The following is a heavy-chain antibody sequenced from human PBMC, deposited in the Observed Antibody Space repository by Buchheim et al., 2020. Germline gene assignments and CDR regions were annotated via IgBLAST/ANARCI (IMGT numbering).Heavy chain of an antibody. CDR1: GFTFSNYW. CDR2: IKEDGTER. V-gene: IGHV3-7*01. Sequence: EVQLVESGGGLVQPGGSLRLSCAASGFTFSNYWMTWVRQAPGKGLEWVANIKEDGTERYYMDSVEGRLTISRDNAQHSLYLQMSSLRVEDTAVYYCVRDATRGGDLDYWGQGTL. J-gene: IGHJ4*02. D-gene: IGHD2-21*02. CDR3: VRDATRGGDLDY.